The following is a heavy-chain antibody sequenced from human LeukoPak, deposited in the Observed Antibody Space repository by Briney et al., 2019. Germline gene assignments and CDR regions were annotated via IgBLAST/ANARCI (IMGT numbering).Heavy chain of an antibody. CDR3: ARALGRGTHYYYYYMDV. D-gene: IGHD1-7*01. CDR2: FSGYNGNT. J-gene: IGHJ6*03. V-gene: IGHV1-18*01. CDR1: GYTFPNYG. Sequence: ASVRLSCTASGYTFPNYGVSWVRQAPGQGLEWMGWFSGYNGNTNFAKNVQGRVTMTTATSTSTAYMELKSLRSDDTAVYYCARALGRGTHYYYYYMDVWGKGTTVTVSS.